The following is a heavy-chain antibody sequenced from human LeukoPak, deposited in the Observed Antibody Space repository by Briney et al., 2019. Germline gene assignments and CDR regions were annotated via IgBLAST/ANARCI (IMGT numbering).Heavy chain of an antibody. CDR1: GFTFNTYG. Sequence: GRSLRLSCAASGFTFNTYGTLWVRQAPGKGLEWVAAISYDGGDKYYADSVKGRFTISRDNSKNTLHLQMSSLRAEDTAVYYCVREWVDWGQGYNWFDRWGQGTLATVSS. CDR2: ISYDGGDK. J-gene: IGHJ5*02. V-gene: IGHV3-30*03. CDR3: VREWVDWGQGYNWFDR. D-gene: IGHD7-27*01.